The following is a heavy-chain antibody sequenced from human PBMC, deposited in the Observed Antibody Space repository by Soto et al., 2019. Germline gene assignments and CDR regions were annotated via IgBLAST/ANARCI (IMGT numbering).Heavy chain of an antibody. CDR3: ARDGYGYNSLDN. CDR1: GFSFSNYW. D-gene: IGHD3-16*02. J-gene: IGHJ4*02. Sequence: EVQLVESGGGLVQPGGSLRLSCAASGFSFSNYWMSWVRQAPGKGLEWVANIKEDGSGKYFGDSVRGRFTISRDNAKNSLYLQMNSLRAEDTAVYYCARDGYGYNSLDNWGQGTLVTVSS. V-gene: IGHV3-7*01. CDR2: IKEDGSGK.